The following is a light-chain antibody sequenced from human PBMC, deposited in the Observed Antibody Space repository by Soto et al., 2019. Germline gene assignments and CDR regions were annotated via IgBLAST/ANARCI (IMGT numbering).Light chain of an antibody. CDR2: GAS. Sequence: IVMTQSPATLSVSPGASATLSGRASQAISDNLAWYQQRPGQSPRLLIFGASTRATGFPARFSGSGSGTEFTLTISSLHPDEFATYYCQQYNSYSPTVGQGTKVDIK. CDR3: QQYNSYSPT. J-gene: IGKJ1*01. CDR1: QAISDN. V-gene: IGKV3-15*01.